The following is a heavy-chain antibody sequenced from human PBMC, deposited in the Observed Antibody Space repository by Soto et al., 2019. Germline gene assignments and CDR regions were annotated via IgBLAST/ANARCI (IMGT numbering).Heavy chain of an antibody. CDR3: ARGRNTITMVRGVMRGFDY. CDR1: GGSFSGYY. Sequence: SETLSLTCAVYGGSFSGYYWSWIRQPPGKGLEWIGEINHSGSTNYNPSLKSRVTISVDTSKNQFSLKLSSVTAADTAVYYCARGRNTITMVRGVMRGFDYWGQGTLVTVSS. V-gene: IGHV4-34*01. D-gene: IGHD3-10*01. CDR2: INHSGST. J-gene: IGHJ4*02.